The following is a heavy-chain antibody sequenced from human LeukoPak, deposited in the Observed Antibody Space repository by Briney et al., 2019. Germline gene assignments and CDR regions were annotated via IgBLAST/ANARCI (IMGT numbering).Heavy chain of an antibody. J-gene: IGHJ4*02. CDR3: ARDASRYGGKSRFDY. Sequence: PGGSLRLSCAASGLTFSSYSMNWVRQAPGKGLEWVSSISSSSSYIYYADSVKGRFTISRDNAKNSLYLQMNSLRAEDTAVYYCARDASRYGGKSRFDYWGQGTLVTVSS. CDR2: ISSSSSYI. D-gene: IGHD4-23*01. V-gene: IGHV3-21*01. CDR1: GLTFSSYS.